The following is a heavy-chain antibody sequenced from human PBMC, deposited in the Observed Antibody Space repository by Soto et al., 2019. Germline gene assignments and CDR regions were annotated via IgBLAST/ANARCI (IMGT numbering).Heavy chain of an antibody. CDR1: GGTFSSYT. CDR3: ARDCSSTSCYGNP. Sequence: QVQLVQSGAEVKKPGSSVKVSCKASGGTFSSYTISWVRQAPGQGLEWMGRIIPILGIANYAQKFQGRVTITADKSTSTAYMELSSLRSEDWAVYYCARDCSSTSCYGNPWGQGTLVTFSS. D-gene: IGHD2-2*01. J-gene: IGHJ5*02. V-gene: IGHV1-69*08. CDR2: IIPILGIA.